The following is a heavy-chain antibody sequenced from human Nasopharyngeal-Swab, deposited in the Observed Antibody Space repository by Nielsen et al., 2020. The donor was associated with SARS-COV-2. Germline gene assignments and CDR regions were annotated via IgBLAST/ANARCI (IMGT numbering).Heavy chain of an antibody. Sequence: ASVKVSCKVSGYTLTELSMHWVRQAPGKGLEWMGGLDPEDGETIYAQKFQGRVTMTEDTSTDTAYMELSSLRSEDTAVYYCATATMTTVNNYYGMDVWGQGTTVTVSS. CDR1: GYTLTELS. CDR3: ATATMTTVNNYYGMDV. V-gene: IGHV1-24*01. CDR2: LDPEDGET. D-gene: IGHD4-11*01. J-gene: IGHJ6*02.